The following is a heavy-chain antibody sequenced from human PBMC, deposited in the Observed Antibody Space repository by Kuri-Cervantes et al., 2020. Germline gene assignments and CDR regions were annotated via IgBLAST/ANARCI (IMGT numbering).Heavy chain of an antibody. V-gene: IGHV3-48*02. CDR1: GFSFSRYS. CDR3: VRDLGYSGYDLEY. J-gene: IGHJ4*02. Sequence: LSLTCAASGFSFSRYSLNWVRQAPGKGLEWVSYISSSSSTIYYADSVKGRFTISRDDAKNSLYLQMNSLRDEDTAVYYCVRDLGYSGYDLEYWGQGTLVTVSS. D-gene: IGHD5-12*01. CDR2: ISSSSSTI.